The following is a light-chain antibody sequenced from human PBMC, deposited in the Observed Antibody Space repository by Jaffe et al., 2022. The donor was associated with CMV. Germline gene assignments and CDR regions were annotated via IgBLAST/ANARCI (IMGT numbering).Light chain of an antibody. CDR1: SSDVGHYNR. CDR3: SSYTGTSTYVV. Sequence: QSALTQPPSVSGSPGQSVTISCTGTSSDVGHYNRVSWYQQPPGTAPKLIIFAVSNRPSGVPDRFSGSKSGNTASLTISGLQAEDEADYYCSSYTGTSTYVVFGGGTKLTVL. J-gene: IGLJ2*01. CDR2: AVS. V-gene: IGLV2-18*02.